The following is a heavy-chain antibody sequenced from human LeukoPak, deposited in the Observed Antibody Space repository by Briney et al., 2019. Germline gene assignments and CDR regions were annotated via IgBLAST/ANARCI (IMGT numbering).Heavy chain of an antibody. V-gene: IGHV4-59*08. D-gene: IGHD5-12*01. CDR2: IYYSGST. J-gene: IGHJ4*02. Sequence: SETLSLTCTVSGGSISSYYWSWIRQPPGKGLEWIGYIYYSGSTNYNPSLKSRVTISVDTSKNQFSLKLSSVTAADTAVYYCARHLGRGYSGYGRGLDYWGQGTLVTVSS. CDR1: GGSISSYY. CDR3: ARHLGRGYSGYGRGLDY.